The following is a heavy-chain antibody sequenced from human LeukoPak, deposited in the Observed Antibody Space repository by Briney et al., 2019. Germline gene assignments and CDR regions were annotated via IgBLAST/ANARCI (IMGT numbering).Heavy chain of an antibody. D-gene: IGHD6-13*01. CDR2: INPDGSSS. V-gene: IGHV3-74*01. CDR1: GFTFSIFW. Sequence: GGSLRLSCAASGFTFSIFWMHWVRQAPGKGLVWVSRINPDGSSSSYADSLKGRFTISRDNARNTLYLQMTSLRAEDTAVYYCVRGVRIAAAGLVGLDWGQGTLVTVSS. CDR3: VRGVRIAAAGLVGLD. J-gene: IGHJ4*02.